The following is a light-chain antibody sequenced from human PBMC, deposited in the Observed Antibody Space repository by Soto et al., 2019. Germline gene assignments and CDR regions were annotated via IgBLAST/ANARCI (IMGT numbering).Light chain of an antibody. CDR2: DAS. J-gene: IGKJ1*01. CDR3: QQRNNWPRT. Sequence: EIVLTQSPATLSLSPGDRATLSCRASQSVSNYLAWYQQRPGQAPRLLIYDASNRATGIPARFSGSGSGTEFTLNIRVLEPADVAVYYCQQRNNWPRTFGQGTKLEIK. CDR1: QSVSNY. V-gene: IGKV3-11*01.